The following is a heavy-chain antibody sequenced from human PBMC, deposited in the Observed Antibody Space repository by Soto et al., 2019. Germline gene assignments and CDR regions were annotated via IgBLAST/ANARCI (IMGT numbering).Heavy chain of an antibody. CDR3: AARYCSGGSCYSVGAFDI. CDR1: GFTVSSNY. D-gene: IGHD2-15*01. Sequence: GGSLRLSCAASGFTVSSNYMSWVRQAPGKGLEWVSVIYSGGSTYYADSVKGRFTISRHNSKNTLYLKMNSLRAEDTAVFYCAARYCSGGSCYSVGAFDIWGQGTIVTVSS. J-gene: IGHJ3*02. V-gene: IGHV3-53*04. CDR2: IYSGGST.